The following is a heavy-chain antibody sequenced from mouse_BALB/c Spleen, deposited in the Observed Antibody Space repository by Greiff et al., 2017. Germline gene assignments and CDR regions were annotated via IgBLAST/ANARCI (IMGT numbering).Heavy chain of an antibody. CDR1: GFTFSDYY. V-gene: IGHV5-4*02. D-gene: IGHD1-1*01. Sequence: DVKLEESGGGLVKPGGSLKLSCAASGFTFSDYYMYWVRQTPEKRLEWVATISDGGSYTYYPDSVKGRFTISRDNAKNNLYLQMSSLKSEDTAMYYCARDFYGSSPFAYWGQGTLVTVSA. CDR3: ARDFYGSSPFAY. CDR2: ISDGGSYT. J-gene: IGHJ3*01.